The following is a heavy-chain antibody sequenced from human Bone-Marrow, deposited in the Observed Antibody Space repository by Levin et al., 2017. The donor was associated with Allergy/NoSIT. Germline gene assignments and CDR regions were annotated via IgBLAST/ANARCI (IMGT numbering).Heavy chain of an antibody. CDR2: ISRSGIYI. Sequence: PGGSLRLSCEASGFAFSTYTMAWIRQAPGKGLEWVASISRSGIYIYYSDSLKGRFTISRDNANTSLFLQMNSLGAEDTANYYCATYGSKEDAFDFWGQGTMVTVSS. CDR1: GFAFSTYT. CDR3: ATYGSKEDAFDF. J-gene: IGHJ3*01. V-gene: IGHV3-21*01. D-gene: IGHD3-10*01.